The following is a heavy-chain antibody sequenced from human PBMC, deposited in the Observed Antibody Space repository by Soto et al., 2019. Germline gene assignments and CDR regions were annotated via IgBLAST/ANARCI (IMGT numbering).Heavy chain of an antibody. CDR1: GFTFSSYG. Sequence: GGSLRLSCAASGFTFSSYGMHWVRQAPGKGLEWVAVIWYDGSNKYYADSVKGRFTTSRDNSKNTLYLQMNSLRAEDTAVYYCARSPITMVRGVIGPDYWGQGTLVTVSS. CDR2: IWYDGSNK. CDR3: ARSPITMVRGVIGPDY. V-gene: IGHV3-33*01. J-gene: IGHJ4*02. D-gene: IGHD3-10*01.